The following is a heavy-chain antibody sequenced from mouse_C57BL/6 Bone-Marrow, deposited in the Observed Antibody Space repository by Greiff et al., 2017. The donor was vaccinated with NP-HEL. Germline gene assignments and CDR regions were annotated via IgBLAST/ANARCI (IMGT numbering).Heavy chain of an antibody. D-gene: IGHD1-1*01. CDR2: IHPNSGST. CDR1: GYTFTSYW. J-gene: IGHJ2*01. Sequence: QVQLQQPGAELVKPGASVKLSCKASGYTFTSYWMHWVKQRPGQGLEWIGMIHPNSGSTNYNEKFKSKATLTEDKSSSTAYMQLSSLTSEDSAVYYCARRIYYGSSYGGDYWGQGTTLTVSS. V-gene: IGHV1-64*01. CDR3: ARRIYYGSSYGGDY.